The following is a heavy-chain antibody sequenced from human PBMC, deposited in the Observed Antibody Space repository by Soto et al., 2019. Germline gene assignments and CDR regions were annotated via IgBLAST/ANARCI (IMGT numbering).Heavy chain of an antibody. CDR2: ISYDGSYK. CDR1: GFTFSSYG. Sequence: QVQLVESGGGVVQPGRSLRLSCAASGFTFSSYGMHWVRQAPGKGLEWVAVISYDGSYKYYADSVKGRFTISRDNSKNTLYLQMNSLRAEDTAVYYCAKDLDHWNFGGSYYYMDVWGKGTTVTVSS. CDR3: AKDLDHWNFGGSYYYMDV. J-gene: IGHJ6*03. V-gene: IGHV3-30*18. D-gene: IGHD1-7*01.